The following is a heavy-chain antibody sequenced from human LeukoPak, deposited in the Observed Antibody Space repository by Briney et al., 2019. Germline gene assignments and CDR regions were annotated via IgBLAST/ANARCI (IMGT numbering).Heavy chain of an antibody. CDR1: GYTFTSYD. CDR3: ARGIAKMYYYYGIDV. J-gene: IGHJ6*02. V-gene: IGHV1-8*01. CDR2: MNPNSGNT. Sequence: ASVKVSCKGSGYTFTSYDIKWVRQATGQELEWMEWMNPNSGNTGYAQKFQGRVTMTRNTSISTAYMELSSLRSEDTAVYYCARGIAKMYYYYGIDVWGPRTTVTVSS. D-gene: IGHD6-13*01.